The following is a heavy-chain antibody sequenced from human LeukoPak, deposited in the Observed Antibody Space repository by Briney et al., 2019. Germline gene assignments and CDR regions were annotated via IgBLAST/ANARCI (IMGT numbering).Heavy chain of an antibody. Sequence: GGSLRLSCVVSGFTFSSYSMNWVRQAPGKGLEWVSSISRSSSHIYHADSVKGRFTISRDNAKSSLYLQMNSLRADDTAVYYCAKTVAASGPSDYWGQGTLVTVSS. D-gene: IGHD4-23*01. CDR2: ISRSSSHI. CDR3: AKTVAASGPSDY. V-gene: IGHV3-21*01. J-gene: IGHJ4*02. CDR1: GFTFSSYS.